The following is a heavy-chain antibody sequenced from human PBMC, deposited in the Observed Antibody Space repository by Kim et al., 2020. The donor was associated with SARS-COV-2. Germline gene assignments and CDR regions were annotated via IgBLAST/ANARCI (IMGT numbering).Heavy chain of an antibody. D-gene: IGHD3-16*01. V-gene: IGHV4-59*01. CDR2: IYYSGST. J-gene: IGHJ6*02. CDR1: GGSISSYY. Sequence: SETLSLTCTVSGGSISSYYWSWIRQPPGKGLEWIGYIYYSGSTNYNPSLKSRVTISVDTSKNQFSLKLSSVTAADTAVYYCARDSEGEQDNYYYYYGMDVWGQGTTVTVSS. CDR3: ARDSEGEQDNYYYYYGMDV.